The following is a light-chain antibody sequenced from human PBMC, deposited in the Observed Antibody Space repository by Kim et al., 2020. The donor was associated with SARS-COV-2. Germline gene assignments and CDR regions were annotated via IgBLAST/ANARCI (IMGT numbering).Light chain of an antibody. Sequence: AIRMTQSPSSLSASTGDRVTITCRASQDISSYLAWYQQKPGQAPKLLIYAASTLQSGVPSRFSGSGSGTDFTLTISCLQSEDFATYSCQQSHTYPQTFGQGTKVDIK. V-gene: IGKV1-8*01. J-gene: IGKJ1*01. CDR2: AAS. CDR3: QQSHTYPQT. CDR1: QDISSY.